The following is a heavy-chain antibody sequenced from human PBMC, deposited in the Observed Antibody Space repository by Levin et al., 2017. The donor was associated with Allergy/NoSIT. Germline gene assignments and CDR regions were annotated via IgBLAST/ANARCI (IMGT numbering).Heavy chain of an antibody. CDR1: GGSISSSSYY. D-gene: IGHD3-10*01. J-gene: IGHJ4*02. CDR3: ARRGTYGSGSFVDY. Sequence: GSLRLSCTVSGGSISSSSYYWGWIRQPPGKGLEWIGSIYYSGSTYYNPSLKSRVTISVDTSKNQFSLKLSSVTAADTAVYYCARRGTYGSGSFVDYWGQGTLVTVSS. V-gene: IGHV4-39*01. CDR2: IYYSGST.